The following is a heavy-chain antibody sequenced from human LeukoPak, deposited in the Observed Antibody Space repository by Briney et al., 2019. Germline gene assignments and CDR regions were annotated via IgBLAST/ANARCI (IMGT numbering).Heavy chain of an antibody. V-gene: IGHV4-34*01. D-gene: IGHD2-2*01. Sequence: SETLSLTCAVYGGSFSGYYWSWIRQPPGKGLEWIGEITHSGSTNYNPSLKSRVTISVDTSKNQFSLKLSSVIAADTAVYYCARALKKLVVPAAITVGWFDPWGPGTLVTVSS. CDR1: GGSFSGYY. CDR3: ARALKKLVVPAAITVGWFDP. J-gene: IGHJ5*02. CDR2: ITHSGST.